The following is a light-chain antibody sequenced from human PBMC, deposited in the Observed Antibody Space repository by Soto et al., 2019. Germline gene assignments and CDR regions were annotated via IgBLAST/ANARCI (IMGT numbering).Light chain of an antibody. J-gene: IGKJ2*01. CDR3: QQSYSNPYT. CDR2: AAS. V-gene: IGKV1-39*01. Sequence: DIQMTQSPSSLSASVGDRVTITCRTSQRISTYLNWYQVRPGKAPKLLIFAASKLQSGVPSRFSGSGSGADFTLTIRSRQPEDFATYFGQQSYSNPYTFGQGTKLEIK. CDR1: QRISTY.